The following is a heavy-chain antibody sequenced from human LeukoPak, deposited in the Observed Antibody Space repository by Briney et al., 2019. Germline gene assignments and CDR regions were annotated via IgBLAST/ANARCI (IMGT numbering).Heavy chain of an antibody. CDR3: AKSTGNYAGGFDY. D-gene: IGHD1-7*01. V-gene: IGHV3-23*01. Sequence: GGSLRVSCAASGFAFNSYAMTWVRQAPGKGLEWVSVTSATGAGTYYADSVKGRFSISRDNPQNTLYLQMNSLRAEDTAIYYCAKSTGNYAGGFDYWGQGTLVTVSS. CDR2: TSATGAGT. CDR1: GFAFNSYA. J-gene: IGHJ4*02.